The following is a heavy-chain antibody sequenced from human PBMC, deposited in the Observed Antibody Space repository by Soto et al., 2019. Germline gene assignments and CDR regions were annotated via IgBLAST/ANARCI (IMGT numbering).Heavy chain of an antibody. CDR2: IYWNDDK. J-gene: IGHJ5*02. CDR1: GFSLRTSGVG. V-gene: IGHV2-5*01. Sequence: SGPTLVNPTQTLTLTCIFSGFSLRTSGVGVGWISQPPGKALEWLGFIYWNDDKRYSPSLKIRLTITKDTSKNQVVLTMTNMDPVDTATYYCAKSGSSGWYGWFDPWGQGTLVTVSS. CDR3: AKSGSSGWYGWFDP. D-gene: IGHD6-19*01.